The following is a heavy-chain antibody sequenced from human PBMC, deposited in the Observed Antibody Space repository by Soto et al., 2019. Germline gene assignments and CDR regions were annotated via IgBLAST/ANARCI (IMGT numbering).Heavy chain of an antibody. D-gene: IGHD6-19*01. CDR1: VFTFTSDS. Sequence: GGSLRLSCEATVFTFTSDSMTCVRQSPGKGLEWVSSISSHGRDIFYADSVKGRFTISRDNAKDSLHLQMNSLTGEDSAVYYCARGAAMAGKLDLWGQGTLVIVS. V-gene: IGHV3-21*06. CDR3: ARGAAMAGKLDL. J-gene: IGHJ4*02. CDR2: ISSHGRDI.